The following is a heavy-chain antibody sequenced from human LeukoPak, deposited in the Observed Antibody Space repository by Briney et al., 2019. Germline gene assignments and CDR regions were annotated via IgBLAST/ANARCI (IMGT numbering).Heavy chain of an antibody. CDR1: GGTFSSYA. J-gene: IGHJ4*02. D-gene: IGHD6-19*01. V-gene: IGHV1-69*05. CDR2: IIPIFGTA. CDR3: ASDSSGWYYDN. Sequence: KVSCKASGGTFSSYAISWGRQTPGQGLEWMGGIIPIFGTANYAQKFQGRVTITTDESTSTAYMELSSLRSEDTAVYYCASDSSGWYYDNCGQGTLVTVSS.